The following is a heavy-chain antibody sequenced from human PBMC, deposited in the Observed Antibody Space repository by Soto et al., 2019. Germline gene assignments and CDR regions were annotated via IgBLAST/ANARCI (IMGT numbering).Heavy chain of an antibody. CDR2: IKQDGSEK. CDR3: ARDPDPIVVVPAGGFDP. Sequence: PGGSLRLPCAASGFTFSSYWMSWVRQAPGKGLEWVANIKQDGSEKYYVDSVKGRFTISRDNAKNSLYLQMNSLRAEDTAVYYCARDPDPIVVVPAGGFDPWGQGTLVTVSS. V-gene: IGHV3-7*03. D-gene: IGHD2-2*01. J-gene: IGHJ5*02. CDR1: GFTFSSYW.